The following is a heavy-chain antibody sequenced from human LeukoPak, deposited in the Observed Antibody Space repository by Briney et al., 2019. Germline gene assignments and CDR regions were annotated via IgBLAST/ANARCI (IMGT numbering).Heavy chain of an antibody. D-gene: IGHD6-25*01. CDR2: ISGSGGST. CDR3: AAATRYYGMDV. Sequence: GGSLRLSCAASGFTLTNYAMSWVRQAPGKGLEWVSAISGSGGSTYYADSVKGRFTISGDNSKNTLYLQMNSLRAEDTAVYYCAAATRYYGMDVWGQGTTVTVSS. V-gene: IGHV3-23*01. CDR1: GFTLTNYA. J-gene: IGHJ6*02.